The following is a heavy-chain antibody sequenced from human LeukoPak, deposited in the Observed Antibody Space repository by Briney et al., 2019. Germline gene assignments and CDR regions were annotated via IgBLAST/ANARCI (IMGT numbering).Heavy chain of an antibody. CDR3: AKDRLYSSGWYVFDC. CDR2: TSGSGGST. V-gene: IGHV3-23*01. J-gene: IGHJ4*02. CDR1: GFTFSSYA. Sequence: GGSLRLSCAASGFTFSSYAMSWVRQAPGKGLEWVSATSGSGGSTYYADSVKGRFTISRDNPKNTLYLQMNSLRAEDTAVYYCAKDRLYSSGWYVFDCWGQGTLVTVSS. D-gene: IGHD6-19*01.